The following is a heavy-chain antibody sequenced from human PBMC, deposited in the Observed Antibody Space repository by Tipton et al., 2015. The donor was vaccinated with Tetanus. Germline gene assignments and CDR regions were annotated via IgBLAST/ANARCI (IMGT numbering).Heavy chain of an antibody. Sequence: MQLVQSGAEVKKPGESLKISCKGSGYSFTSYWIGWVRQMPGKGLEWIGIIYPGDSDTRYSPSFQGQVTISADKSISTAYLQWSSLKASDTAMYYCARLASWELLRSYYGMDVWGQGTTVTVSS. J-gene: IGHJ6*02. CDR1: GYSFTSYW. D-gene: IGHD1-26*01. V-gene: IGHV5-51*01. CDR2: IYPGDSDT. CDR3: ARLASWELLRSYYGMDV.